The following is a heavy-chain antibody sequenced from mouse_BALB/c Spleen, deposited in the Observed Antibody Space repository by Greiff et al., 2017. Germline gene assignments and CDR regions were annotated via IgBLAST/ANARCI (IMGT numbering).Heavy chain of an antibody. D-gene: IGHD2-1*01. CDR2: ISTYYGDA. J-gene: IGHJ2*01. CDR3: ASGYYGNYPYFDY. CDR1: GYTFTDYA. V-gene: IGHV1S137*01. Sequence: QVQLQQSGAELVRPGVSVKISCKGSGYTFTDYAMHWVKQSHAKSLEWIGVISTYYGDASYNQKFKGKATMTVDKSSSTAYMELARLTSEDSAIYYCASGYYGNYPYFDYWGQGTTLTVSS.